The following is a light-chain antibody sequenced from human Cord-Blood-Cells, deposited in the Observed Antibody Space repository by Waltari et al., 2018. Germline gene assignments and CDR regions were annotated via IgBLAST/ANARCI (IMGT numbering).Light chain of an antibody. V-gene: IGKV4-1*01. J-gene: IGKJ4*01. CDR2: WAS. Sequence: DIVMTQSPASLAVSLGARAPINCKSSQSVLYSSNNKNYLAWYQQKPGQPPKLLIYWASTRESGVPDRFSGSGSGTDFTLTISSLQAEDVAVYYCQQYYSTPLTFGGGTKVEIK. CDR1: QSVLYSSNNKNY. CDR3: QQYYSTPLT.